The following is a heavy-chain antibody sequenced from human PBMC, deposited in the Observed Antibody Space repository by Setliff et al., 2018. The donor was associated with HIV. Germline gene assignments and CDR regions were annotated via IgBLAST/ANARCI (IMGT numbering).Heavy chain of an antibody. CDR3: ARRRSPPSGFYSRYYLDA. J-gene: IGHJ6*03. CDR1: GGFIGSFF. CDR2: ISYSGTT. Sequence: SETLSLTCTVSGGFIGSFFWTWVRQPPGKGLQWIGHISYSGTTDYNPSLKSRVTISVDTSKNQFSLKMTSVTAADTAFYFCARRRSPPSGFYSRYYLDAWGKGTTVTVSS. D-gene: IGHD3-22*01. V-gene: IGHV4-59*08.